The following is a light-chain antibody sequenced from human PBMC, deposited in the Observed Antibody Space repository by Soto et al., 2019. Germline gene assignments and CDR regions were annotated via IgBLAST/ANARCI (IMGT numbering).Light chain of an antibody. V-gene: IGLV2-14*01. CDR1: ISDVGGYKY. Sequence: QSVLTQPSSVSGSPGQSITISCTGTISDVGGYKYVSWYQQHPGKAPKLLIYEVSNRPSGVSSRFSATKSENTASLTISGLRTEDEADYYCSSYRSGDIYVFGTGTKVTVL. CDR3: SSYRSGDIYV. J-gene: IGLJ1*01. CDR2: EVS.